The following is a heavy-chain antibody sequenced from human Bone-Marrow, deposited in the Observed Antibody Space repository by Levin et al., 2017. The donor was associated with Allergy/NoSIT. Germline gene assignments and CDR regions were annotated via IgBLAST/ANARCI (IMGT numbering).Heavy chain of an antibody. CDR3: AREEGYVFDY. CDR1: GGSISTGGFH. J-gene: IGHJ4*02. D-gene: IGHD5-12*01. Sequence: SETLSLTCSLSGGSISTGGFHWSWVRQRPGKGLEWIGYIYYSGNTYYNPSLQSRLSISIDTSKNQFSLRLTSVTAADTAVYYCAREEGYVFDYWGQGTLVTVSS. CDR2: IYYSGNT. V-gene: IGHV4-31*03.